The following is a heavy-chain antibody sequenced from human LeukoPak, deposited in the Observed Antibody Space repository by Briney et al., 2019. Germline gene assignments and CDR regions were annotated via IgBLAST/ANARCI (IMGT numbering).Heavy chain of an antibody. D-gene: IGHD1-1*01. CDR3: TREEGGTTVDY. V-gene: IGHV4-59*01. J-gene: IGHJ4*02. CDR2: IYYSGST. Sequence: PSETLSLTCTVSGGSISSYYWSWIRQPPGKGLEWIGYIYYSGSTNYNPSLKSRVTISVDTSKNQFSLKLSSVTAADTAAYYCTREEGGTTVDYWGQGTLVTVSS. CDR1: GGSISSYY.